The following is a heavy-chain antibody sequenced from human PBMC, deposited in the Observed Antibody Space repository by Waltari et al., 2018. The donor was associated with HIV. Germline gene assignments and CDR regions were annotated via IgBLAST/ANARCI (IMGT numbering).Heavy chain of an antibody. CDR3: AGGGAGWFGPYYYGMDV. Sequence: QVQLVQSGAEVKKPGASVKVSCKASGYTFTSYGISWVRQAPGQGLEWMGGISAYKGTTNNAQKLQGRVTMPTDTPTSTAKMGLRSRRSDAPAVYYCAGGGAGWFGPYYYGMDVWGQGTTVTVSS. CDR1: GYTFTSYG. CDR2: ISAYKGTT. J-gene: IGHJ6*02. V-gene: IGHV1-18*01. D-gene: IGHD3-10*01.